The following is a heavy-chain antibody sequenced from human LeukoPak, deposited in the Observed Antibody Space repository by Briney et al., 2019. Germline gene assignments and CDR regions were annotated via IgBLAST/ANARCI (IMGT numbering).Heavy chain of an antibody. CDR2: ISAYNGNT. V-gene: IGHV1-18*01. J-gene: IGHJ5*02. Sequence: ASAKVSCKASGYTLTSYGISWVRQAPGQGLERMGWISAYNGNTNYAQKLQGRVTMTTDTSTSTAYMELRSLRSDDTAVYYSARVGRGAYCGGDCYYWFDPWGQGTLVTVSS. CDR3: ARVGRGAYCGGDCYYWFDP. CDR1: GYTLTSYG. D-gene: IGHD2-21*02.